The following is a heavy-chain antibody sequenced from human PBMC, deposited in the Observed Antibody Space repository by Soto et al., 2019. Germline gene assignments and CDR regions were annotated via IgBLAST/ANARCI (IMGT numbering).Heavy chain of an antibody. CDR2: ITPYNGKT. Sequence: ASVKVSCKASGYTFITYGVTWVRQAPGQGLEWMGWITPYNGKTHYAQKFQDRVTMTTDTAATTAYMELRSLTSDDSAMYFCARDTSHYFDFWGQGIQVTVSS. CDR3: ARDTSHYFDF. D-gene: IGHD2-2*01. J-gene: IGHJ4*02. V-gene: IGHV1-18*01. CDR1: GYTFITYG.